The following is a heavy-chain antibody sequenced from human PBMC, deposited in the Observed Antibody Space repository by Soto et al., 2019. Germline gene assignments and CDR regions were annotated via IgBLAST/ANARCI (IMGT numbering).Heavy chain of an antibody. CDR3: ARAGGYEVQGNNWFDP. CDR2: IYTSGST. Sequence: PSETLSLTCTVSGGPISGYYWSWIRQPAGKGLEWIGRIYTSGSTNYNPSLKSRVTLSVDTSKNQFSLKLTSVTAADTAVYYCARAGGYEVQGNNWFDPWGQGTLVTVSS. CDR1: GGPISGYY. J-gene: IGHJ5*02. V-gene: IGHV4-4*07. D-gene: IGHD5-12*01.